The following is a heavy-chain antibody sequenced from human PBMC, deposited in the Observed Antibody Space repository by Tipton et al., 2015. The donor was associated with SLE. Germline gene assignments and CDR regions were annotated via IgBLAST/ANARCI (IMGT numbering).Heavy chain of an antibody. CDR2: IYHGGST. CDR1: GVSISSSGYA. CDR3: ARDLGYGMDV. V-gene: IGHV4-30-2*01. Sequence: LRLSCAVSGVSISSSGYAWSWIRQAPGKGLEWIGYIYHGGSTYYNPSLKSRITTSVDMSKNQFSLKLSSVTAADTAVYFCARDLGYGMDVWGPGTTVTVSS. J-gene: IGHJ6*02.